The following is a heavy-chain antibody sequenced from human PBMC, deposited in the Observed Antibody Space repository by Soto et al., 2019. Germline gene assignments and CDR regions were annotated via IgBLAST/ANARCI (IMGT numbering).Heavy chain of an antibody. D-gene: IGHD3-9*01. Sequence: KPSETLSLTCTVSGGSISSSSYYWGWIRQPPGKGLEWIGSIYYSGSTYYNPSLKSRVTISVDTSKNQFSLKLSSVTAADTAVYYCARHTPNYDILTGYYPPGYYYGMDVWGQGTTVTVSS. V-gene: IGHV4-39*01. CDR2: IYYSGST. J-gene: IGHJ6*02. CDR3: ARHTPNYDILTGYYPPGYYYGMDV. CDR1: GGSISSSSYY.